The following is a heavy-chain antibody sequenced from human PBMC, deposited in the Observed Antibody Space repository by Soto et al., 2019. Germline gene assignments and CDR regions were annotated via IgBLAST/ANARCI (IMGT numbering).Heavy chain of an antibody. CDR3: ARASGGLYSSLNAPGY. D-gene: IGHD6-13*01. V-gene: IGHV3-74*01. J-gene: IGHJ4*02. Sequence: GGSMRLSCAASGFSFSSYWMHWVRQAPGKGLVWVSRINSDGSSTSYADSVKGRFTISRDNAKNTLHLQMNSLRAEDTAVYYCARASGGLYSSLNAPGYWDKGTLGAVAS. CDR2: INSDGSST. CDR1: GFSFSSYW.